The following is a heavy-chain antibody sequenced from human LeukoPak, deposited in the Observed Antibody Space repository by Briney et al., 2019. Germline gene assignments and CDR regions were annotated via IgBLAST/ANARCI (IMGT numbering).Heavy chain of an antibody. CDR2: IKSKTDGGTT. Sequence: GGSLRLSCAASGFTFSSYAMHWVRQAPGKGLEWVGRIKSKTDGGTTDYAAPVKGRFTISRDDSKNTLYLQMNSLKTEDTAVYYCTTDSGSSGELLPLDIWGQGTMVTVSS. J-gene: IGHJ3*02. CDR3: TTDSGSSGELLPLDI. V-gene: IGHV3-15*01. D-gene: IGHD1-26*01. CDR1: GFTFSSYA.